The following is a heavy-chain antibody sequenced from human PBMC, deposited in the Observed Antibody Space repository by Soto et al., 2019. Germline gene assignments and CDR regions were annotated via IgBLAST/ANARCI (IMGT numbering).Heavy chain of an antibody. D-gene: IGHD1-26*01. CDR3: AKEMPLGGILGAEPLDY. Sequence: DVQLLESGGGLVQPGGSLRLPCAASGFTFNNYAMTWIRQAPGKGLEWVATVSDSGETSLSADSVKGRFTISRDNFRRTLYLKMNRLRPEDTATYYWAKEMPLGGILGAEPLDYWGQGTLVTVSS. J-gene: IGHJ4*02. CDR1: GFTFNNYA. V-gene: IGHV3-23*01. CDR2: VSDSGETS.